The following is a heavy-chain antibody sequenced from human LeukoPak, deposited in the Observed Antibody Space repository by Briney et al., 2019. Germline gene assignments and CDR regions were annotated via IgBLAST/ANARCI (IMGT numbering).Heavy chain of an antibody. Sequence: PSETLSLTCTVSGDSISNYCWSWIRQPAGKGLEWIGRICTSGNTKYNPSLTSRVTILIDKSQNQFSLKLTSVTAADTAVYYCARGGVGGVSYNNWFDPWGQGTLVTVSS. CDR3: ARGGVGGVSYNNWFDP. V-gene: IGHV4-4*07. CDR2: ICTSGNT. J-gene: IGHJ5*02. D-gene: IGHD1-26*01. CDR1: GDSISNYC.